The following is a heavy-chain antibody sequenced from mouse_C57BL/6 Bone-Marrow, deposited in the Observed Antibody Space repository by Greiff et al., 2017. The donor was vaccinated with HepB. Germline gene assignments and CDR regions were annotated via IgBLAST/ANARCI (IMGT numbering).Heavy chain of an antibody. Sequence: VQLQQPGAELVMPGASVKLSCKASGYTFTSYWMHWVKQRPGQGLEWIGEIDPSDSYTNYNQKFKGKSTLTVDKSSSTAYMQLSSLTSEDSAVYYCARGGLRPFAYWGQGTLVTVSA. V-gene: IGHV1-69*01. J-gene: IGHJ3*01. CDR1: GYTFTSYW. CDR2: IDPSDSYT. CDR3: ARGGLRPFAY. D-gene: IGHD1-2*01.